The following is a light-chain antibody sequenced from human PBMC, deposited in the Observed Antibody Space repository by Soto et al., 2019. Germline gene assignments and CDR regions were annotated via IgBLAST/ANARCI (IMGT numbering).Light chain of an antibody. CDR3: CSYAGSYYV. J-gene: IGLJ1*01. CDR2: DVS. V-gene: IGLV2-11*01. Sequence: HSALTQPRSVSGSPGQSVTISCTGTSSDVGGYNYVSWYQQHPGKAPKLMIYDVSKRPSGVPDRFSGSKSGNTASLTISGLQAEDEADYYCCSYAGSYYVFGTGTMLTVL. CDR1: SSDVGGYNY.